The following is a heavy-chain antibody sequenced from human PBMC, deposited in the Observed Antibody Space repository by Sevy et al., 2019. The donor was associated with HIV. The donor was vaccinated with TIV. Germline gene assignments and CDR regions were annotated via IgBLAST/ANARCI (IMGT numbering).Heavy chain of an antibody. CDR3: TKVPYYGSGSPTLEY. CDR1: GFTFSNAW. CDR2: IKSKTDGGTT. V-gene: IGHV3-15*01. J-gene: IGHJ4*02. D-gene: IGHD3-10*01. Sequence: GGSLRLSCAASGFTFSNAWMSWVRLAPGKGLEWVGRIKSKTDGGTTDYAAPVKGRFTISRDDSKNTLYLQMNSLKTEDTAVYYCTKVPYYGSGSPTLEYWGQGTLVTVSS.